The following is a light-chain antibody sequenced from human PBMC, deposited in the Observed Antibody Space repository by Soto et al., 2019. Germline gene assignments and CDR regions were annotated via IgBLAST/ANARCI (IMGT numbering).Light chain of an antibody. J-gene: IGLJ1*01. Sequence: QSVLTQPRSVSGSPGXSVXISCTXTSSDVGGYNYVSWXQXHPXKAPKLMIYDVSKRPSGVPDRFSGSKSGNTASLTISGLXAEDEADYXCCSYAXSYTYYVXGTGTKLTVL. V-gene: IGLV2-11*01. CDR2: DVS. CDR1: SSDVGGYNY. CDR3: CSYAXSYTYYV.